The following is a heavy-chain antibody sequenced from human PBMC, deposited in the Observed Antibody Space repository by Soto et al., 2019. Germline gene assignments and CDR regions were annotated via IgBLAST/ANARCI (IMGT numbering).Heavy chain of an antibody. CDR1: GGSISSYY. Sequence: QVQLQESGPGLVKPSETLSLTCTVSGGSISSYYWSWIRQPPGKGLEWIGNIYYSGSTNYNPSLKSRVTISVDTSKNQFSLKLSSVTAADTAVYYCARGDYCSYNSCYLNAFDIWGQGTKVTVSS. J-gene: IGHJ3*02. CDR3: ARGDYCSYNSCYLNAFDI. V-gene: IGHV4-59*01. D-gene: IGHD2-2*01. CDR2: IYYSGST.